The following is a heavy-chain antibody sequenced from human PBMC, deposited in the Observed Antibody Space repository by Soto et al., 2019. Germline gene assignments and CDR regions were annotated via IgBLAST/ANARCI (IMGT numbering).Heavy chain of an antibody. CDR2: IWYDGSNK. CDR1: GFTFSSYG. Sequence: QVQLVESGGGVVQPGRYLRLSCAASGFTFSSYGMHWVRQAPGKGLEWVAVIWYDGSNKYYADSVKGRFTISRDNSKNTLYLQMNSLIAEDTAVYYCARERCTSCLNGYYYYDYIDVWGKGTTVTVSS. CDR3: ARERCTSCLNGYYYYDYIDV. D-gene: IGHD2-2*01. J-gene: IGHJ6*03. V-gene: IGHV3-33*01.